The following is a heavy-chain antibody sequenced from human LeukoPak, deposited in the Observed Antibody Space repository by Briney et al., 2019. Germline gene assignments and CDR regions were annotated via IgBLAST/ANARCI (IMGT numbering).Heavy chain of an antibody. D-gene: IGHD2/OR15-2a*01. V-gene: IGHV1-18*01. CDR2: ISAYNGNT. CDR3: ARVIRGYFDY. Sequence: ASVKVSCKASNYTFTSYGLSWVRQAPGQGLEWMGWISAYNGNTNYAQRLQGRVTMTTDTSTSTAYMELRSLRSDDTAVYYCARVIRGYFDYWGQGTLVTVSS. CDR1: NYTFTSYG. J-gene: IGHJ4*02.